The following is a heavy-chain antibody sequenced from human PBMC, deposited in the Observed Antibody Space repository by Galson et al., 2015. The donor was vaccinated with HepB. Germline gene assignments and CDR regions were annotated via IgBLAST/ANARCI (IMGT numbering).Heavy chain of an antibody. CDR1: GFSFSDYW. V-gene: IGHV3-7*03. CDR2: IRYDEYEY. J-gene: IGHJ4*02. D-gene: IGHD3-10*01. Sequence: SLRLSCAASGFSFSDYWVSWIRQAPGKRPEWVANIRYDEYEYYYAVFVKGRFTISRDNARNSVFLQMSSLRRDDTAIYYCVRDRTYKGGNFFDFWGQGALVTVSS. CDR3: VRDRTYKGGNFFDF.